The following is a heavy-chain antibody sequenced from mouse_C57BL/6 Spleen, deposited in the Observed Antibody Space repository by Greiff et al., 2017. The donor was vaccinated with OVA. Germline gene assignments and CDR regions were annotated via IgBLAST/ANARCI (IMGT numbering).Heavy chain of an antibody. CDR1: GYAFSSYW. CDR2: IYPGDGDT. V-gene: IGHV1-80*01. J-gene: IGHJ4*01. Sequence: QVQLQQSGAELVKPGASVKISCKASGYAFSSYWMNWVKQRPGKGLEWIGQIYPGDGDTNYNGKFKGKATLTADKSSSTAYMQLSSLTSEDSAVYFCARGAGNSYAMDYWGQGTSVTVSS. CDR3: ARGAGNSYAMDY. D-gene: IGHD2-1*01.